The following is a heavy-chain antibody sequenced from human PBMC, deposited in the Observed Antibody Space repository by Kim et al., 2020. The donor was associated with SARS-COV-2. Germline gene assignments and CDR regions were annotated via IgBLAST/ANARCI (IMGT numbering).Heavy chain of an antibody. CDR2: ISYDGSNK. V-gene: IGHV3-30*18. D-gene: IGHD5-12*01. Sequence: GGSLRLSCAASGFTFSSYGMHWVRQAPGKGLEWVAVISYDGSNKYYADSVKGRFTISRDNSKNTLYLQMNSLRAEDTAVYYCAKDLRANSGYLGGWGQGTLVTVSS. CDR3: AKDLRANSGYLGG. CDR1: GFTFSSYG. J-gene: IGHJ4*02.